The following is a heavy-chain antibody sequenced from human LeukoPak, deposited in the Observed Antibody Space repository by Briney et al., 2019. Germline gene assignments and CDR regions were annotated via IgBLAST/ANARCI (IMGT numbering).Heavy chain of an antibody. CDR1: GFTFSSYA. Sequence: GGSLRLSCAASGFTFSSYAMSWVRQAPGKGLEWVSSISSSSSYIYYADSVKGRFTISRDNAKNSLYLQMNSLRAEDTAVYYCASPRSYYDSSGSIDYWGLGTLVTVSS. D-gene: IGHD3-22*01. V-gene: IGHV3-21*01. J-gene: IGHJ4*02. CDR3: ASPRSYYDSSGSIDY. CDR2: ISSSSSYI.